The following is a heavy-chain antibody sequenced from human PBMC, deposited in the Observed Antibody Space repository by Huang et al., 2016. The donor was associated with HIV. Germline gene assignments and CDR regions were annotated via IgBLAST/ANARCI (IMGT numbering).Heavy chain of an antibody. CDR2: INHLGST. CDR3: ARDATKNPRGWFDP. Sequence: QVHLQQWGAGLLKSAETLSLTCAVYGGSLSGYYWGRLRQTPGKGLEWIGEINHLGSTKYNPSLKSRVSISMDGSKKQFSLKLRSISDADTAVYFCARDATKNPRGWFDPWGQGTLVTVSS. CDR1: GGSLSGYY. V-gene: IGHV4-34*02. J-gene: IGHJ5*02. D-gene: IGHD3-10*01.